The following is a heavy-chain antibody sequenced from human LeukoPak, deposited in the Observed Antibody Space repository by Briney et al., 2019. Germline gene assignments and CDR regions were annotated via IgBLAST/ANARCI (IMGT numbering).Heavy chain of an antibody. Sequence: QTGGSLRLSCAASGFTVSSNYMSWVRQAPGKGLEWVSVIYSGGSTYYADSVKGRFTISRDNSKNTLYLQMNSLRAEDTAVYYCARDGEPVTGDPYYYYYGMDVWGQGTTVTVSS. CDR3: ARDGEPVTGDPYYYYYGMDV. D-gene: IGHD7-27*01. CDR2: IYSGGST. J-gene: IGHJ6*02. CDR1: GFTVSSNY. V-gene: IGHV3-66*01.